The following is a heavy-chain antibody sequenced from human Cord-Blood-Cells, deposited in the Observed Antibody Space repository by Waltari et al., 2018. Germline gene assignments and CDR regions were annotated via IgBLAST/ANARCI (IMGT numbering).Heavy chain of an antibody. CDR2: ISAYNGNT. V-gene: IGHV1-18*01. CDR3: ARDRHCSGGSCYSAWFDP. Sequence: QVQLVQSGAEVKKPGASVTVSCKASGYTFASYGISWVRSVPGPGLEWMGWISAYNGNTNYAQKLQGRVTMTTDTSTSTAYMELRSLRSDDTAVYYCARDRHCSGGSCYSAWFDPWGQGTLVTVSS. CDR1: GYTFASYG. D-gene: IGHD2-15*01. J-gene: IGHJ5*02.